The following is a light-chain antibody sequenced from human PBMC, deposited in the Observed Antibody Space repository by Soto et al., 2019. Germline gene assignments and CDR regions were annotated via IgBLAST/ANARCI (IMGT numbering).Light chain of an antibody. V-gene: IGKV3-20*01. CDR1: QNVGSNY. J-gene: IGKJ3*01. CDR2: GAS. Sequence: EIVLTQSPGTLSLSPGERATLSCRASQNVGSNYLAWYQQKPGQAPRLLIYGASSRATGIPDRFSGSGSGTDFTLTISRLEPEDFAVYYCQQYGSSPFTFGPGTKVDI. CDR3: QQYGSSPFT.